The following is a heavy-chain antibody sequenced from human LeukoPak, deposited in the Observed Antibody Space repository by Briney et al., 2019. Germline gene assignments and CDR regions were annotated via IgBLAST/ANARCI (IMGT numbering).Heavy chain of an antibody. CDR2: ISGGGGTT. V-gene: IGHV3-23*01. CDR3: AKVGRRYTSGYYGH. J-gene: IGHJ4*02. CDR1: GFTFSSYA. D-gene: IGHD3-22*01. Sequence: GGSLRLSCAASGFTFSSYAMSRVRQAPGKRLEWVSAISGGGGTTYYADSVKGRFTISRENSQNTLFLQMSRVRDEETAVYFCAKVGRRYTSGYYGHWGQGTLVTVSS.